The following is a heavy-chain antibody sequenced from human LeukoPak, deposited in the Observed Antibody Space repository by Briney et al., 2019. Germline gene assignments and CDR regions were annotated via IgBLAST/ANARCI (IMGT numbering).Heavy chain of an antibody. J-gene: IGHJ5*02. Sequence: ASVKVSCKASGYNFGANYMHWVRQAPGQGLEWMGWILPYTGGTHYSQKFQGRVTLTTDTSISTAYMELSRLRSDDTAVYYCARSSDCSSTSCYAGWFDPWGQGTLVTVSS. CDR2: ILPYTGGT. CDR1: GYNFGANY. V-gene: IGHV1-2*02. D-gene: IGHD2-2*01. CDR3: ARSSDCSSTSCYAGWFDP.